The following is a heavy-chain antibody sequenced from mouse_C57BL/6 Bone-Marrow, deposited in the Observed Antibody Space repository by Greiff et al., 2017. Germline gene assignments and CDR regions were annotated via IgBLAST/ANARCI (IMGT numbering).Heavy chain of an antibody. D-gene: IGHD2-3*01. V-gene: IGHV1-81*01. Sequence: VQLQQSGAELARPGASVKLSCKASGYTFTSYGISWVKQRTGQGLEWIGEIYPRSGNTYYNEKFKGKATLTADKSSSTAYMELRSLTSEDSAVYVCASDDGYYGEFDYWGQGTTLTVSS. CDR1: GYTFTSYG. CDR2: IYPRSGNT. J-gene: IGHJ2*01. CDR3: ASDDGYYGEFDY.